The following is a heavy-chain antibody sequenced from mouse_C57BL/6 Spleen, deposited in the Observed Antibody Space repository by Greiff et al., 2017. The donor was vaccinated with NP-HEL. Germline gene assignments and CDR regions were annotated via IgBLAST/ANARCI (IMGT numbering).Heavy chain of an antibody. D-gene: IGHD1-1*01. J-gene: IGHJ4*01. V-gene: IGHV5-16*01. CDR3: ARERGYGKRGYAMDY. CDR1: GFTFSDYY. CDR2: INYDGSST. Sequence: EVKVVESEGGLVQPGSSMKLSCTASGFTFSDYYMAWVRQVPEKGLEWVANINYDGSSTYYLDSLKSRFIISRDNAKNILYLQMSSLKSEDTATYYCARERGYGKRGYAMDYWGQGTSVTVSS.